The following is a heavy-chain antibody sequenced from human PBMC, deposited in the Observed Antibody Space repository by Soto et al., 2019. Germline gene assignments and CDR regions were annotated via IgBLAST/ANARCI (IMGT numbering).Heavy chain of an antibody. V-gene: IGHV1-69*13. CDR2: IIPIFGTA. Sequence: GASVEVSCKASGGTFSSYAISWVRQAPGQGLEWMGGIIPIFGTANYAQKFQGRVTITADESTSTAYMELSSLRSEDTAVYYCARTPMDTAMARDAFDIWGQGTMVTVSS. D-gene: IGHD5-18*01. CDR1: GGTFSSYA. CDR3: ARTPMDTAMARDAFDI. J-gene: IGHJ3*02.